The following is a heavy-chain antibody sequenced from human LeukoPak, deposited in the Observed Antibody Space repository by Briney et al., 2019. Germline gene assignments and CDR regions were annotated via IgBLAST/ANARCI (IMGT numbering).Heavy chain of an antibody. CDR3: AREGLVVPAARDAFDI. V-gene: IGHV1-69*06. CDR1: GGTFSSYA. D-gene: IGHD2-2*01. J-gene: IGHJ3*02. Sequence: ASVKVSCKASGGTFSSYAISWVRQAPGQGLEWMGGIIPIFGTANYAQKFQGRVTITADKSTSTAYMELGSLRSEDTAVYYCAREGLVVPAARDAFDIWGQGTMVTVS. CDR2: IIPIFGTA.